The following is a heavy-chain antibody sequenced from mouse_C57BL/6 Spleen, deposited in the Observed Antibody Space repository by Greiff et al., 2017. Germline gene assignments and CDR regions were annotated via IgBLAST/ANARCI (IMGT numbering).Heavy chain of an antibody. J-gene: IGHJ2*01. V-gene: IGHV1-39*01. CDR3: ARGDYYGSSYVGFDD. Sequence: VQLQQSGPELVKPGASVKISCKASGYSFTDYNMNWAKQSNGKSLEWIGVINPNYGTTSYNQKFKGKATLTVEQSSSTAYMQLNSLTSEDSAVYYCARGDYYGSSYVGFDDWGQGTTLTVSS. CDR2: INPNYGTT. CDR1: GYSFTDYN. D-gene: IGHD1-1*01.